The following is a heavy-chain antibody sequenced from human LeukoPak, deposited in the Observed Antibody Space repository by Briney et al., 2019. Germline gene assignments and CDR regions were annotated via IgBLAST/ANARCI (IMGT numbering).Heavy chain of an antibody. CDR3: ARDWEYCSGGSCYSKGAFDI. CDR2: INPNSGGT. D-gene: IGHD2-15*01. V-gene: IGHV1-2*02. CDR1: GYTFTGYY. J-gene: IGHJ3*02. Sequence: GASVKVSCKASGYTFTGYYMHWVRQAPGQGLEWMGWINPNSGGTNYAQKFQGRVTMTRDTSISAAYMELSRLRSDDTAVYYCARDWEYCSGGSCYSKGAFDIWGQGTMVTVSS.